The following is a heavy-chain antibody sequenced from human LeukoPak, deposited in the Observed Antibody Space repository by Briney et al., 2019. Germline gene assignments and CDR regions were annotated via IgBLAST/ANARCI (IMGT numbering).Heavy chain of an antibody. CDR2: ISSGGST. D-gene: IGHD2-21*02. J-gene: IGHJ6*02. CDR1: GFTVSSNY. CDR3: AREGDTSGYGMDV. Sequence: GGSLGLSCAASGFTVSSNYMSWVRQASGKGLEWVSVISSGGSTHYADSAKGRFTISRDNSKNTLYLQMNSLRAEDTGVYYCAREGDTSGYGMDVWGQGTTVTVSS. V-gene: IGHV3-66*01.